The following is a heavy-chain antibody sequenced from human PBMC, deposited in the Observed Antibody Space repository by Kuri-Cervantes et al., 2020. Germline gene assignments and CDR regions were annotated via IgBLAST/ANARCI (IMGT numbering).Heavy chain of an antibody. CDR3: ARDNRDYDSIAFDI. CDR2: ISYDGSNK. V-gene: IGHV3-30*03. Sequence: GESLKISCAASGFTFSSYGMHWVRQAPGKGLERVAVISYDGSNKYYADSVKGRFTISRDNSKNTLYLQMNSLSDEDTAVYYCARDNRDYDSIAFDIWGQGTMVTVSS. J-gene: IGHJ3*02. D-gene: IGHD3-22*01. CDR1: GFTFSSYG.